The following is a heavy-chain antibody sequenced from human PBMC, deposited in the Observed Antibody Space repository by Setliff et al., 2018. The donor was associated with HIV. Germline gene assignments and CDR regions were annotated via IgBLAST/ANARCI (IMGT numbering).Heavy chain of an antibody. D-gene: IGHD2-15*01. CDR3: ARDRFCSRGSCYEPNWFDP. CDR1: GGNFSTYG. CDR2: IIPLFNKS. V-gene: IGHV1-69*13. Sequence: SVKVSCKASGGNFSTYGISWVRQAPGQGLAWMGGIIPLFNKSNNAQKFQVRVTITADESTSTAYMELKSLRSEDSAMYYCARDRFCSRGSCYEPNWFDPWGQGTLVTVSS. J-gene: IGHJ5*02.